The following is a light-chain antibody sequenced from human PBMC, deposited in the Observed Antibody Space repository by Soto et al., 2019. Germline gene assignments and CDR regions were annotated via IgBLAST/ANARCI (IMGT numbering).Light chain of an antibody. Sequence: DIQITQSPSSLSASVGDRVTITCRASQGISNYIAWYQQKPGKAPKLLIYAASTLQSGVPSRFSGSGSGTDFTLTINSLQPEDVATYSCQKYSSVPIFGPGTKVDIK. V-gene: IGKV1-27*01. CDR2: AAS. J-gene: IGKJ3*01. CDR3: QKYSSVPI. CDR1: QGISNY.